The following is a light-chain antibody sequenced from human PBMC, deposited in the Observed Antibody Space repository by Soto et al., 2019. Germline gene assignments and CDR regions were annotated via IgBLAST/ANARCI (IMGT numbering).Light chain of an antibody. V-gene: IGLV2-11*01. CDR1: SSDVGGYNY. CDR2: DVS. Sequence: QSALTQPRSVSGSPGQSVTISCTGTSSDVGGYNYVSWYQQQPGKAPKLMIYDVSKRPSGVPDRFSGSKSGNTASLTISGLQAEDEADYYCCSYAGSLGVFGTGTKLTVL. CDR3: CSYAGSLGV. J-gene: IGLJ1*01.